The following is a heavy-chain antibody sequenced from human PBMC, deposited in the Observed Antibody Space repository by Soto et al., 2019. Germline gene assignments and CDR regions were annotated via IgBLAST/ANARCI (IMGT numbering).Heavy chain of an antibody. CDR3: TRVYGDEHDAFDI. V-gene: IGHV3-49*03. CDR1: GFTFGDYA. Sequence: GGSLRLSCTASGFTFGDYAMSWFRQAPGKGLEWVGFIRSKAYGGTTEYAASVKGRFTISRDDSKSIAYLQMNSLKTEDTAVYYCTRVYGDEHDAFDIWGQGTMVTVSS. J-gene: IGHJ3*02. CDR2: IRSKAYGGTT. D-gene: IGHD4-17*01.